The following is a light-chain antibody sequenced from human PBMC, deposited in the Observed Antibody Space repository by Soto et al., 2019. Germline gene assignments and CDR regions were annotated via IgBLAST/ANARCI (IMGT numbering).Light chain of an antibody. CDR3: QRYISAPQT. J-gene: IGKJ1*01. V-gene: IGKV1-27*01. CDR1: QGISNY. Sequence: DIQMTQSPSSLSASVGDRVTITCRASQGISNYVAWYQQKPGRVPKLLIYGASTLQSGVPSRFSGSGSGTDFTLTISTRQPEDVATYYCQRYISAPQTFGQGTKVEIK. CDR2: GAS.